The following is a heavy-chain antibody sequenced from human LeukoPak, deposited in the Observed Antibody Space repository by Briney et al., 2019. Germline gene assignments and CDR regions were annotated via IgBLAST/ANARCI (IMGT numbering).Heavy chain of an antibody. D-gene: IGHD2-8*01. CDR1: GGSITSTNW. V-gene: IGHV4-4*02. CDR3: SRENGAFSPFGY. J-gene: IGHJ4*02. CDR2: VSLSGLT. Sequence: PSGTLSLTCGVSGGSITSTNWWSWVRQPPGQGLEWIGEVSLSGLTNYNPSLSSRVIMALDTSKNHLSLHLTSVSAADTAVYYCSRENGAFSPFGYWGQGYLVTVLS.